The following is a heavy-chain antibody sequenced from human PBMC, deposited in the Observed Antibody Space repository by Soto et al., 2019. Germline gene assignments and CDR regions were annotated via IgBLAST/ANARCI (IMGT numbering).Heavy chain of an antibody. CDR1: GFTFSSYG. CDR3: AKGSVLRVVEAPLAILGGVDV. D-gene: IGHD2-8*01. V-gene: IGHV3-33*06. Sequence: LRLSCVASGFTFSSYGMHWVRQAPGKGLEWVAVMSYDGSHEYYADSVKGRFTISRDNSKTILYLQMNSLRLEDTAVYYCAKGSVLRVVEAPLAILGGVDVWGQGAMVTAP. CDR2: MSYDGSHE. J-gene: IGHJ6*02.